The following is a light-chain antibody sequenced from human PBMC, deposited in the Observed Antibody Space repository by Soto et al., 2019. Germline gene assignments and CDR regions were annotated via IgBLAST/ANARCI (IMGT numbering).Light chain of an antibody. Sequence: QSVLTQPPSVSGAPGQRVTISCTGSSSNIGTGYDVHWYQQLPGTAPKLLIYGNSNRPSGVPDRFSGSKSGTSASLAITGLQAEEEADYYCQSYDSNRSVVFGGGTKLTVL. CDR2: GNS. CDR1: SSNIGTGYD. V-gene: IGLV1-40*01. CDR3: QSYDSNRSVV. J-gene: IGLJ2*01.